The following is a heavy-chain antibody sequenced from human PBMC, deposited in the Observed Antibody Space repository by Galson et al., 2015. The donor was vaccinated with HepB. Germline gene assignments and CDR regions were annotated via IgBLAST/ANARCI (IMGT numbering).Heavy chain of an antibody. J-gene: IGHJ4*02. V-gene: IGHV1-18*01. Sequence: SVKVSCKASGYTFNKYGITWVRQAPGQGLEWMGWISAYGYTDYAQNLQGRVTMTTDTSTTTAYMELTSLRSDDTAVYYCARDPRYSYDTSGYYYYYFDQWGQGTLVTVSS. CDR3: ARDPRYSYDTSGYYYYYFDQ. D-gene: IGHD3-22*01. CDR2: ISAYGYT. CDR1: GYTFNKYG.